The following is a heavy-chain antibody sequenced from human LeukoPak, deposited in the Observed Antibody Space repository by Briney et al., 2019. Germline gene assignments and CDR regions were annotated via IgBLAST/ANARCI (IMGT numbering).Heavy chain of an antibody. J-gene: IGHJ4*02. CDR3: ARSRRWFSLDY. D-gene: IGHD3-10*01. CDR1: GDSISSISNYH. CDR2: IYYSGST. V-gene: IGHV4-61*01. Sequence: SETLSLTCTVSGDSISSISNYHWSWIRQPPGKGLEWIGYIYYSGSTNYNPSLKSRVTISVDTSKNQFSLKLSSVTAADTAVYYCARSRRWFSLDYWGQGTLVTVSS.